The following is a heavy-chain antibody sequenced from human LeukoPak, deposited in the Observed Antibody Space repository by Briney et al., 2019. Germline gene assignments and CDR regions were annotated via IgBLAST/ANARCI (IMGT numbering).Heavy chain of an antibody. CDR3: ARRSITIFGVVIHMDV. Sequence: GGSLRLSCAASGFTFSNYWMSWVRQAPGKGLEWVANINQDGGEKYYVDSVKGRFTISRDNAKNSLYLQMNSLRAEDTAVYYCARRSITIFGVVIHMDVWGKGTTVTVSS. V-gene: IGHV3-7*01. J-gene: IGHJ6*03. CDR2: INQDGGEK. CDR1: GFTFSNYW. D-gene: IGHD3-3*01.